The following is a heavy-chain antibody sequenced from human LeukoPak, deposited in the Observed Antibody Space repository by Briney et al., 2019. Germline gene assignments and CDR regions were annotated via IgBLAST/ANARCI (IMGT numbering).Heavy chain of an antibody. Sequence: GASVKVSCKASGYTFTSYDINWVRQATGQGLEWMGWMNPNSGNTGYAQKFQGRVTITADKSTSTAYMELSSLRSEDTAVYYCARDPGYCSSTSCYARYFDYWGQGTLVTVSS. D-gene: IGHD2-2*01. CDR1: GYTFTSYD. CDR2: MNPNSGNT. J-gene: IGHJ4*02. V-gene: IGHV1-8*03. CDR3: ARDPGYCSSTSCYARYFDY.